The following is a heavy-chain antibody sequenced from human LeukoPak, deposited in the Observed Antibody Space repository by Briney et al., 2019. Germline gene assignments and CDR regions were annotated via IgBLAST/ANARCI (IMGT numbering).Heavy chain of an antibody. J-gene: IGHJ5*02. CDR1: GGSFSGYY. D-gene: IGHD3-10*01. Sequence: SETLSLTCAVYGGSFSGYYWSWIRQPPGKGLEWIGEINHSGSTNYNPSLKSRVTISVDTSKNQFSLKLSSVTAADTAVYYCARGGVRWFDPWGQGTLVTVSS. V-gene: IGHV4-34*01. CDR3: ARGGVRWFDP. CDR2: INHSGST.